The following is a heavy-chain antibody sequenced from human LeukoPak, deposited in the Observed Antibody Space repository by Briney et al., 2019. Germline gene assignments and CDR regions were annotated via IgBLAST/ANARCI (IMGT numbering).Heavy chain of an antibody. CDR1: GGSISSYY. CDR3: ARETYYYDSSGYRLSPVDY. J-gene: IGHJ4*02. V-gene: IGHV4-59*01. Sequence: SETLSLTCTVSGGSISSYYWSWIRQPPGKGLEWIGYIYYSGSTNYNPSLKSRVTISVDTSKNQFSLKLSSVTAADTAVYYCARETYYYDSSGYRLSPVDYWGQGTLVTVSS. D-gene: IGHD3-22*01. CDR2: IYYSGST.